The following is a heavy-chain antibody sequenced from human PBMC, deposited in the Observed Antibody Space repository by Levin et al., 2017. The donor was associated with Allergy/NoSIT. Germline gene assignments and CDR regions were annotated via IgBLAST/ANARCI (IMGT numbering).Heavy chain of an antibody. CDR2: ISSNGGGT. CDR1: GFTFSTYT. D-gene: IGHD4-17*01. Sequence: PGGSLRLSCAASGFTFSTYTMHWVRQAPGKGLEYVSAISSNGGGTYYANSVKGRFTISRDNSKNTLYLQMGSLRAEDMAVYYCARNYLTTVTHVGYWGQGTLVTVSS. CDR3: ARNYLTTVTHVGY. V-gene: IGHV3-64*01. J-gene: IGHJ4*02.